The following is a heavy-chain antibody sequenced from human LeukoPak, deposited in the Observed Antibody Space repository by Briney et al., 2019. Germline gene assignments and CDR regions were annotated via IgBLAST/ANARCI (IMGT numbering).Heavy chain of an antibody. Sequence: ASVKVSCKASGYTFTSYAMHWVRQAPGQRLEWMGWINAGNGNTKYSQKFQGRVTITRDTSASTAYMELSSLRAEDTAVYYCAKDYNRGLPDSWGQGTLVIVSS. CDR1: GYTFTSYA. J-gene: IGHJ5*01. CDR2: INAGNGNT. D-gene: IGHD2-21*01. CDR3: AKDYNRGLPDS. V-gene: IGHV1-3*01.